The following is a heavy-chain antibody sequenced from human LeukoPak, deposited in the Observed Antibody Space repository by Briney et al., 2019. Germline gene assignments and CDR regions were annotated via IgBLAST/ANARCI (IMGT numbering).Heavy chain of an antibody. CDR3: ARGRIGGPKAPFDY. D-gene: IGHD3-16*01. CDR1: GGSLSNHY. V-gene: IGHV4-59*11. J-gene: IGHJ4*02. CDR2: IYDSGST. Sequence: SETLSLTCTASGGSLSNHYWSWIRHPPGKGLEWIGQIYDSGSTTYNPSLKSRVTMSVDTSKNQFSLNLSSVTAADTAVYYCARGRIGGPKAPFDYWGQGTLVTVSS.